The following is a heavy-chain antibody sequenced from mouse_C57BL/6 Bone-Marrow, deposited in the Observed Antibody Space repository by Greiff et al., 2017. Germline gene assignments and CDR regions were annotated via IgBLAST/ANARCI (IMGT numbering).Heavy chain of an antibody. D-gene: IGHD2-5*01. CDR3: ARVYSNYAPFAY. CDR2: IYPGSGST. V-gene: IGHV1-55*01. Sequence: QVQLQQPGAELVKPGASVKMSCKASGYTFTSYWITWVKQRPGQGLEWIGDIYPGSGSTNYNEKFKGKATLTVDTSSSTAYMQLSSLTSEDSAVYYCARVYSNYAPFAYWGQGTLVTVSA. J-gene: IGHJ3*01. CDR1: GYTFTSYW.